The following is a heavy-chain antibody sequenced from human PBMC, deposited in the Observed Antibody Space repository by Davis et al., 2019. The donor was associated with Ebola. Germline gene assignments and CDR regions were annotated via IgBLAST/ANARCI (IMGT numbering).Heavy chain of an antibody. CDR3: ARGNYLAGGSPYHFDH. J-gene: IGHJ4*02. CDR1: GGSIRSGSYY. V-gene: IGHV4-61*10. D-gene: IGHD2-15*01. CDR2: IYNSGST. Sequence: SETLSLTCTVSGGSIRSGSYYWSWIRQPAGKGLEWIGHIYNSGSTTYNPSLKSRFTMSLDTSKNQFSLMLSSVTAADTAVYFCARGNYLAGGSPYHFDHWGQGILVTVSS.